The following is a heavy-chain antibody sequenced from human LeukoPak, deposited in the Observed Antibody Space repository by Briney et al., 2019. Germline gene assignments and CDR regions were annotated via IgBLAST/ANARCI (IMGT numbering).Heavy chain of an antibody. D-gene: IGHD2-21*02. J-gene: IGHJ3*02. CDR2: IWYDGSNK. CDR1: GFTFSSYG. Sequence: PGRSLRLSCAASGFTFSSYGMHWVRQAPGKGLEWVAVIWYDGSNKYYADSAKGRFTISRDNSKNTLYLQMNSLRAEDTAVYYCARGRLLGVTAFDIWGQGTMVTVSS. CDR3: ARGRLLGVTAFDI. V-gene: IGHV3-33*01.